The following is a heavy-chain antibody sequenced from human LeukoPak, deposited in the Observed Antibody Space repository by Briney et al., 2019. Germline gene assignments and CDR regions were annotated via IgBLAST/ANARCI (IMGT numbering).Heavy chain of an antibody. J-gene: IGHJ5*02. V-gene: IGHV4-59*01. CDR1: GGSISSYY. CDR2: IYYSGST. D-gene: IGHD2-21*01. CDR3: ARSIASSWFDP. Sequence: PSETLSLTCTVSGGSISSYYWSWIRQPPGKGLEWIGYIYYSGSTNYNPSLKSRVTISVDTSKNQFSLKLSSVTAADTAVYYCARSIASSWFDPWGQGNLVTVSS.